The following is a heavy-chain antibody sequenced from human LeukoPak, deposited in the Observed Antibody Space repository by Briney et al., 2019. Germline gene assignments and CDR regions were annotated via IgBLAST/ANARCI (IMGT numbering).Heavy chain of an antibody. V-gene: IGHV1-24*01. CDR3: MSAFYMDV. CDR1: GYTLTELC. D-gene: IGHD5/OR15-5a*01. Sequence: ASVKVSCKVSGYTLTELCINWVRQPPGERLEWMGGFHPEGGETIHAQKFQGRVTMTADTSTDTAYVELSSLTSDDTAVYYCMSAFYMDVWGEGTTVTVSS. J-gene: IGHJ6*03. CDR2: FHPEGGET.